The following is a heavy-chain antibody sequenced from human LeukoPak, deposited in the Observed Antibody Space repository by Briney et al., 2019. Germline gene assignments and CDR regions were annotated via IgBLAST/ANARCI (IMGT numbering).Heavy chain of an antibody. CDR2: IYTSGST. Sequence: SETLSLTCTVSGGSISSGSDYWSWIRQPAGKGLEWIGRIYTSGSTNYNPSLKRRVTLSVYTSKNQVSLKLSSVPAADTAVYYCARAALWFGESNWFDPWGQGTLVTVSS. CDR1: GGSISSGSDY. CDR3: ARAALWFGESNWFDP. V-gene: IGHV4-61*02. J-gene: IGHJ5*02. D-gene: IGHD3-10*01.